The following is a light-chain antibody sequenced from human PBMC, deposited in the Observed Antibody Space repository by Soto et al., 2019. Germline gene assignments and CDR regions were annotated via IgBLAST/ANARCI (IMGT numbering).Light chain of an antibody. CDR1: QSVSSKY. CDR3: QQYGSSQT. Sequence: EIVLTQSPGTLSSSPGERATLSCRSSQSVSSKYLAWYQQKRDLAPRLVIYDVSGRPTGIPARFSGSGAGTDLNISSRSLEHVDFAVYDLQQYGSSQTFGQGTKVEIK. V-gene: IGKV3-20*01. J-gene: IGKJ1*01. CDR2: DVS.